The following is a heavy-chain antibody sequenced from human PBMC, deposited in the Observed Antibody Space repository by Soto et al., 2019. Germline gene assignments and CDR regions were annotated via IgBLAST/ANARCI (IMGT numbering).Heavy chain of an antibody. V-gene: IGHV3-23*01. Sequence: GGSLRLSCAASGFTFSSYAMSWVRQAPGKGLEWVSAISGSGGSTYYADSVKGRFTISRDNSKNTLYLQMNSLRAEDTAVYYCAKYSATVTNSKRNWFDPWGQGTLVTVSS. D-gene: IGHD4-4*01. CDR1: GFTFSSYA. CDR2: ISGSGGST. J-gene: IGHJ5*02. CDR3: AKYSATVTNSKRNWFDP.